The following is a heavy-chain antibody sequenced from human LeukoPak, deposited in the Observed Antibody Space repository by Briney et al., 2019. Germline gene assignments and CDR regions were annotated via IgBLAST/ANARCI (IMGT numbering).Heavy chain of an antibody. CDR1: GGSVSSGSYY. J-gene: IGHJ4*02. CDR2: MYYSGST. CDR3: ARDSTTVTSYYYFDY. Sequence: SETLSLTCTVSGGSVSSGSYYWSWIRQPPWKGLEWIGYMYYSGSTNYNPSLKSRVTISVDTSKNQFSLKPSSVTAAGTAVYYCARDSTTVTSYYYFDYWGQGTLVSVSS. D-gene: IGHD4-17*01. V-gene: IGHV4-61*01.